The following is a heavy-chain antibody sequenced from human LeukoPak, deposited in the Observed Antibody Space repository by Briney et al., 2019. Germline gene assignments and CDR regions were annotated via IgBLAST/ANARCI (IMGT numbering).Heavy chain of an antibody. CDR3: VRAVPYYFVSESTEEFDY. CDR1: GYTFTSYG. CDR2: ISAYNGNT. D-gene: IGHD3-10*01. J-gene: IGHJ4*02. V-gene: IGHV1-18*04. Sequence: GASVKVSCKTSGYTFTSYGISWVRQAPGQGLEWMGWISAYNGNTNYAQKLQGRITMTTDTSTSTGYMEVRSLRFDDTAVYYCVRAVPYYFVSESTEEFDYWGQGTLVTVSS.